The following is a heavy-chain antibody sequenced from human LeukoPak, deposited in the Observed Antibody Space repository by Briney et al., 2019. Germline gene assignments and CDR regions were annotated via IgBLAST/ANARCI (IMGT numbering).Heavy chain of an antibody. V-gene: IGHV4-39*07. CDR3: VTYYFDSSGPKKNY. J-gene: IGHJ4*02. D-gene: IGHD3-22*01. Sequence: SETLSLTCTVSGGSISSSSYYWGWIRQPPGKGLEWIGSIYYSGSTNYNPSLKSRVTISVDTSKKQFSLKLSSVTAADTAVYYCVTYYFDSSGPKKNYWGQGTLVTVSS. CDR2: IYYSGST. CDR1: GGSISSSSYY.